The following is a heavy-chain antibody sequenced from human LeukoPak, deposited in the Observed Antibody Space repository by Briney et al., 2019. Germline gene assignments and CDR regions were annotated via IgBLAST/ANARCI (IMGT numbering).Heavy chain of an antibody. J-gene: IGHJ5*02. CDR1: GYTFTSYD. CDR2: MNPNSGNT. D-gene: IGHD6-19*01. Sequence: GASVKVSCKASGYTFTSYDINWVRQATGQGLEWMGWMNPNSGNTGYAQEFQGRVTMTRNTSISTAYMELSSLRSEDTAVYYCARATVRSSGWSFDPWGQGTLVTVSS. V-gene: IGHV1-8*01. CDR3: ARATVRSSGWSFDP.